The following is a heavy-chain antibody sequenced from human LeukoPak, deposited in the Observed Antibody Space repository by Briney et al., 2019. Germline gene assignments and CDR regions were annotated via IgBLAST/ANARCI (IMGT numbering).Heavy chain of an antibody. V-gene: IGHV3-30*03. CDR3: ASNVGMDV. J-gene: IGHJ6*02. Sequence: GGSLRLSCAASGFTFSSYGMHWVRQAPGKGLEWVAVISYGGSNKYYADSVKGRFTISRDNSKNTLYLQMNSLRAEDTAVYYCASNVGMDVWGQGTTVTVSS. CDR2: ISYGGSNK. CDR1: GFTFSSYG.